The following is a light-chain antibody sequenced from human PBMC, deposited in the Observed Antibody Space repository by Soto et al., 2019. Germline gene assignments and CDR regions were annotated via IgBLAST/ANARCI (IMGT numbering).Light chain of an antibody. CDR2: EVS. CDR1: SSDVGANNY. J-gene: IGLJ2*01. CDR3: SSFAGSKV. V-gene: IGLV2-8*01. Sequence: QSALTQPPSASGSPGQSVTISCTGSSSDVGANNYVSWYQQHPGKVPKLMIYEVSKRPSGVPDRFSGSKSGNTASLTVSGLQAEDEADYYCSSFAGSKVFGGGTKLTVL.